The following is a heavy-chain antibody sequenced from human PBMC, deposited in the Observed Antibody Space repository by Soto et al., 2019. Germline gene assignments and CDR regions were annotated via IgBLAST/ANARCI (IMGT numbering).Heavy chain of an antibody. CDR2: IYYSGST. CDR3: ARAPGAGRDYYYYYYMDV. V-gene: IGHV4-59*08. J-gene: IGHJ6*03. CDR1: GGSISSYY. Sequence: PSETLSLTCTVSGGSISSYYWSWIRQPPGEGLEWIGYIYYSGSTNYNPSLKSRVTISVDTSKNQFSLKLSSVTAADTAVYYCARAPGAGRDYYYYYYMDVWGKGTTVTVSS. D-gene: IGHD3-10*01.